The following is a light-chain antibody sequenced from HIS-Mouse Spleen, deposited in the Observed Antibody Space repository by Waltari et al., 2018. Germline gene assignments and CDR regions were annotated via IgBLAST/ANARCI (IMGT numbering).Light chain of an antibody. CDR3: YSTDSSGNHRV. CDR1: ALPKKY. CDR2: EDS. Sequence: SYELTQPPSVSVSPGQTARITCPGDALPKKYAYWYQQKSGQPPVLVIYEDSKRPSGIPGGFSGSSSGTMATLTISGAQVEDEADYYCYSTDSSGNHRVFGGGTKLTVL. J-gene: IGLJ2*01. V-gene: IGLV3-10*01.